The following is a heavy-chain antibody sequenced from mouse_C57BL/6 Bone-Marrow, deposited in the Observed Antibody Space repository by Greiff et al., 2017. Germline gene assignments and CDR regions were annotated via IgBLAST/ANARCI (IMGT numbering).Heavy chain of an antibody. Sequence: QVQLKESGAELVKPGASVKLSCKASGYTFTEYTIHWVKQRSGQGLEWIGWFYPGSGSIKYNEKFKDKATLTADKSSSTVYMELSRWTSEDSAVYFCARHGRRSYYYGSSSFDYWGQGTTLTVSS. V-gene: IGHV1-62-2*01. CDR1: GYTFTEYT. J-gene: IGHJ2*01. CDR3: ARHGRRSYYYGSSSFDY. D-gene: IGHD1-1*01. CDR2: FYPGSGSI.